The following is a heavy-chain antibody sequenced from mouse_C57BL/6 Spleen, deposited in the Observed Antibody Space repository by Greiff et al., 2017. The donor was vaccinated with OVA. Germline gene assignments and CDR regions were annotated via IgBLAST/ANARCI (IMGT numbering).Heavy chain of an antibody. J-gene: IGHJ4*01. V-gene: IGHV1-80*01. Sequence: VQLQQSGAELVKPGASVKISCKASGYAFSSYWMNWVKQRPGKGLEWIGQIYPGDGDTNYNGKFKGKATLTADKSSSTAYMQLSSLTSEDSAVYFCAGITTASYYAMDYWGQGTSVTVSS. D-gene: IGHD1-2*01. CDR1: GYAFSSYW. CDR2: IYPGDGDT. CDR3: AGITTASYYAMDY.